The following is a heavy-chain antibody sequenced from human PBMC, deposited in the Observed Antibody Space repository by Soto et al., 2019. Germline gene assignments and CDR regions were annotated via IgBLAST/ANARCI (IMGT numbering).Heavy chain of an antibody. J-gene: IGHJ4*01. CDR2: ISPYNGET. CDR1: DYTFTSYG. Sequence: ASVKVSCKAFDYTFTSYGISWVRQAPGQGLEWMGWISPYNGETNYAQKLQARITMTTDTSTSTAYMELRSLRSDDTATYYCARAYCSGDTCYDHWGQ. D-gene: IGHD2-15*01. V-gene: IGHV1-18*01. CDR3: ARAYCSGDTCYDH.